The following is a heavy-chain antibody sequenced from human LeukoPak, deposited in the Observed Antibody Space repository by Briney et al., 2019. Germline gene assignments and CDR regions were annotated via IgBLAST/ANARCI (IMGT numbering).Heavy chain of an antibody. D-gene: IGHD3-22*01. J-gene: IGHJ4*02. Sequence: GGSLRLSCAASGFTFSTYGVHWVRQAPGKGLEWVAFIQYNGGNKYYADSVKGRFTISRDNSQNTLYLQMNSLRAEDTAVYYCAKDLSQYDSSGYRYFDYWDQGSPVTVSS. V-gene: IGHV3-30*02. CDR2: IQYNGGNK. CDR3: AKDLSQYDSSGYRYFDY. CDR1: GFTFSTYG.